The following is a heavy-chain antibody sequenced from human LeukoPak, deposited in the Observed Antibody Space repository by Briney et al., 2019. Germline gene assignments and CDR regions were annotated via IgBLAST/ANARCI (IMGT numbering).Heavy chain of an antibody. Sequence: SETRSLTCAVDAGSFSGYYSSCIRQPPGKGLEWVGEINHSGSTNYNTCLKGRVTRSVDTSKNQFSLKRSSVTTADTAVYSCASLRSIAAAGVSRFDYWGQGTLVTVSS. CDR2: INHSGST. CDR1: AGSFSGYY. V-gene: IGHV4-34*01. J-gene: IGHJ4*02. CDR3: ASLRSIAAAGVSRFDY. D-gene: IGHD6-13*01.